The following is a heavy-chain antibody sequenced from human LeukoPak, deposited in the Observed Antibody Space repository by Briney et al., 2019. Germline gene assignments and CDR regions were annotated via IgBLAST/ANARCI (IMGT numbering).Heavy chain of an antibody. Sequence: ASVKVSCKVSGYTLTELSMHWVRQAPGKGLEWMGGFDPEDGETIYAQKFQGRVTMTEDTSTDTAYMELSSLRSEDTAVYYCATGYSSKDWFDPWGQGTLVTVPS. CDR3: ATGYSSKDWFDP. V-gene: IGHV1-24*01. CDR1: GYTLTELS. D-gene: IGHD6-19*01. CDR2: FDPEDGET. J-gene: IGHJ5*02.